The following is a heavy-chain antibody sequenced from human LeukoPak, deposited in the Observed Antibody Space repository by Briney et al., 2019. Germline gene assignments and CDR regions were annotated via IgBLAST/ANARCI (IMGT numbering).Heavy chain of an antibody. J-gene: IGHJ4*02. D-gene: IGHD2/OR15-2a*01. V-gene: IGHV7-4-1*01. CDR3: ATSAFYDYGDY. CDR2: INTNTGNP. CDR1: GYTFTSYA. Sequence: ASVKVSRKASGYTFTSYAMNWVRQAPGQGLEWMGWINTNTGNPTYAQGFTGGFVFSLDTSVSTAYLQIGSLKPGDTAVYYCATSAFYDYGDYWGQGNLVTVSS.